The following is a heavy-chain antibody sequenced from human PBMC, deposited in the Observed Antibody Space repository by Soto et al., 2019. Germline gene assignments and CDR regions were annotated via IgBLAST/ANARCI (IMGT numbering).Heavy chain of an antibody. V-gene: IGHV4-34*01. Sequence: PSEILCLTCAVYGGSFSGYYWSWIRQPPGKGLEWIGEINHSGSTNYNPSLKSRVTISVDTSKNQFSLKLSSVTAADTAVYYCARGGITMVRGVIITPYYYYGMDVWGQGTTVTVSS. CDR2: INHSGST. D-gene: IGHD3-10*01. CDR1: GGSFSGYY. CDR3: ARGGITMVRGVIITPYYYYGMDV. J-gene: IGHJ6*02.